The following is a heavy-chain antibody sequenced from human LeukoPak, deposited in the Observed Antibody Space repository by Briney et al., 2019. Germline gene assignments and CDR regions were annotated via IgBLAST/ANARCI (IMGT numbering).Heavy chain of an antibody. Sequence: GGSLRLSCAASGFTFDDYAMHWVRHAPGKGLEWVSGISWNSGSIGYADSVKGRFTISRDNAKNSLYLQMNSLRAEDTALYYCARIQGRKYQLLSASYYFDYWGQGTLVTVSS. CDR1: GFTFDDYA. CDR3: ARIQGRKYQLLSASYYFDY. CDR2: ISWNSGSI. V-gene: IGHV3-9*01. J-gene: IGHJ4*02. D-gene: IGHD2-2*01.